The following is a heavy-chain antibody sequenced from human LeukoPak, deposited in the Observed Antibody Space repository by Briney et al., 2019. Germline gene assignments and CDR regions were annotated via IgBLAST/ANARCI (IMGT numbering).Heavy chain of an antibody. Sequence: ASVKVSCKASGYTFTSYAMHWERQAPGQRLEWMGWINAGNGNTKYSQKFQGRVTITRDTSASTAYMELSSLRSEDTAVYYCAREGLIAVAHFDYWGQGTLVTVSS. J-gene: IGHJ4*02. CDR3: AREGLIAVAHFDY. CDR1: GYTFTSYA. V-gene: IGHV1-3*01. CDR2: INAGNGNT. D-gene: IGHD6-19*01.